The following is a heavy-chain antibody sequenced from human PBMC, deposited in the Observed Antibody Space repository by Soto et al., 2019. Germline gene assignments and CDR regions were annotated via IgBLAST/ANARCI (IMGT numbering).Heavy chain of an antibody. V-gene: IGHV3-23*01. J-gene: IGHJ4*02. Sequence: EVQLLESGGGLVQPVGSLRLSCAASGFTFSSYAMSWVRQAPGKGLEWVSAISGSGGSTYYADSVKGRFTISRDNSKNTLYLQMNSLRVEDTAVYYCAKGRIQLWFSDYWGQGTLVTVSS. CDR3: AKGRIQLWFSDY. CDR1: GFTFSSYA. CDR2: ISGSGGST. D-gene: IGHD5-18*01.